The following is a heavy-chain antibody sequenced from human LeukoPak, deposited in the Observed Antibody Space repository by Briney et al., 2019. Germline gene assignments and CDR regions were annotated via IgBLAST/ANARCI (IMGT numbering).Heavy chain of an antibody. CDR3: ARPWVAATLSGAFDI. Sequence: SETLSLTCTVSGGSISSSSYYWGWIRQPPGKGLEWIGSIYYSGSTYYNPSLKSRVTISVDTSKNQFSLKLSSVTAADRAVYYCARPWVAATLSGAFDIWGQGTMVTVSS. D-gene: IGHD2-15*01. CDR2: IYYSGST. V-gene: IGHV4-39*01. J-gene: IGHJ3*02. CDR1: GGSISSSSYY.